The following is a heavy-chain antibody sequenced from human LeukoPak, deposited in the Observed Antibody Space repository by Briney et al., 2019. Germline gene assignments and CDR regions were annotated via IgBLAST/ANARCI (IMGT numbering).Heavy chain of an antibody. V-gene: IGHV3-23*01. D-gene: IGHD6-19*01. CDR1: GFTFSSYA. J-gene: IGHJ6*02. CDR3: AKDLPNSSGWHFVGMDV. Sequence: GGSLRLYCAASGFTFSSYAMSWVRQAPGKGLEWVSAISGSGGSTYYADSVKGRFTISRDNSKNTLYLQMNSLRAEDTAVYYCAKDLPNSSGWHFVGMDVWGQGTTVTVSS. CDR2: ISGSGGST.